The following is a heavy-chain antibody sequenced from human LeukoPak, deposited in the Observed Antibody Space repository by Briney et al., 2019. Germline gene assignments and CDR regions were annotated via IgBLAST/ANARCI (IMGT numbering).Heavy chain of an antibody. CDR3: ASFTTGTTATLDDY. CDR1: GGSISNYY. J-gene: IGHJ4*02. CDR2: IYYSGST. V-gene: IGHV4-59*08. Sequence: PSETLSLTCTVSGGSISNYYWSWIRQPPGKELEWIGYIYYSGSTNYNPSLKSRVTISVDTSKNQFSLKLSSVTAADTAVYYCASFTTGTTATLDDYWGQGTLVTVSS. D-gene: IGHD1-1*01.